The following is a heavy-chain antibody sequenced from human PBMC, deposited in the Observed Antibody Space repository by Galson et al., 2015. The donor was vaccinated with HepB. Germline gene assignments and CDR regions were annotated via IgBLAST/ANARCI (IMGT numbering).Heavy chain of an antibody. CDR3: ATHDYSDYDDLDH. V-gene: IGHV3-23*01. J-gene: IGHJ4*02. CDR1: GVSCRTNP. D-gene: IGHD4-11*01. Sequence: LRPACEASGVSCRTNPMSGGRQSSGEGLEWVTTISGSTTNTYYPDTLTRRFTTSKVNSKNTLYLQMNSLRVEDSANYYCATHDYSDYDDLDHWGQGTLVSVSS. CDR2: ISGSTTNT.